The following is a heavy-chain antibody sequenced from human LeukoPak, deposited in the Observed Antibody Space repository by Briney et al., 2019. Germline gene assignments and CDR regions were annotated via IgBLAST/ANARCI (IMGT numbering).Heavy chain of an antibody. CDR3: TSICSSSSCYLDY. CDR1: GFTFNNYG. Sequence: GRSLRLSCADSGFTFNNYGMHWVRQAPGKGLEWVAVMSFDGSNKYYADSVKGRFTISRDNSRNTLYLQMNSLRAEDTAVYYCTSICSSSSCYLDYWGQGTLVTVSS. J-gene: IGHJ4*02. D-gene: IGHD2-2*01. CDR2: MSFDGSNK. V-gene: IGHV3-30*03.